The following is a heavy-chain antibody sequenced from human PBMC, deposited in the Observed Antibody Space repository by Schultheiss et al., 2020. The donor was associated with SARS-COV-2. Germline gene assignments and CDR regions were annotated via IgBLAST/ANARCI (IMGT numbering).Heavy chain of an antibody. CDR1: GFTFSDYY. Sequence: GGSLRLSCAASGFTFSDYYMSWIRQAPGKGLEWVAVISYDGSNKYYADSVKGRFTISRDNSKNTLYLQMNSLRAEDTAVYYCATVDIVATLGYWGQGTLVTVSS. D-gene: IGHD5-12*01. J-gene: IGHJ4*02. V-gene: IGHV3-30*01. CDR3: ATVDIVATLGY. CDR2: ISYDGSNK.